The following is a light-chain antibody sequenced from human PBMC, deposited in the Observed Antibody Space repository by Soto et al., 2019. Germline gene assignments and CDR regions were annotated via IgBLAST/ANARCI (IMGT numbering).Light chain of an antibody. Sequence: QSVLTQPPSVSGAPGPRVTIYCTGSSSNIGASYDVHWYQQRPGTAPKLRIFGNINRPSGVPDRVSGSKSGTSASLAITGLQAKDEGDYYCQSYDSTLSARYVFGTGTKLTVL. V-gene: IGLV1-40*01. J-gene: IGLJ1*01. CDR1: SSNIGASYD. CDR3: QSYDSTLSARYV. CDR2: GNI.